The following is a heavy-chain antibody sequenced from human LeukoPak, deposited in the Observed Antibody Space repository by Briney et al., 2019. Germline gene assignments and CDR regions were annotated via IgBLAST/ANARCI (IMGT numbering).Heavy chain of an antibody. CDR3: ARDARLGIDY. D-gene: IGHD7-27*01. J-gene: IGHJ4*02. CDR1: GGSISSYY. V-gene: IGHV4-59*12. Sequence: SETLSLTXTVSGGSISSYYWSWIRQPPGKGLEWIGYIYYSGSTNYNPSLKSRVTISVDTSKNQFSLKLSSVTAADTAVYYCARDARLGIDYWGQGTLVTVSS. CDR2: IYYSGST.